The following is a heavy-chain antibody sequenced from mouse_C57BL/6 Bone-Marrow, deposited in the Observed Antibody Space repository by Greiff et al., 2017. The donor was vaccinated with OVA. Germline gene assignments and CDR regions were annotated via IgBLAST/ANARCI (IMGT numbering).Heavy chain of an antibody. CDR2: IDPSDSET. V-gene: IGHV1-52*01. J-gene: IGHJ1*03. CDR1: GYTFTSYW. D-gene: IGHD1-1*01. CDR3: ARNSHYYGSSYNGYCDV. Sequence: VQLQQPGAELVRPGSSVKLSCKASGYTFTSYWMHWVKQRPIQGLEWIGNIDPSDSETHYNQKFKDKATLTVDKSSSTAYMQLSSLTSEDSAVYYCARNSHYYGSSYNGYCDVWGTGTTVTVSS.